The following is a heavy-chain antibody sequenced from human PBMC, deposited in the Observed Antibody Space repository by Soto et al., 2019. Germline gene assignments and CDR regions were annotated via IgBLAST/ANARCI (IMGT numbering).Heavy chain of an antibody. CDR1: GFNFGGYA. CDR2: IWYDGSNK. Sequence: QVPLVESGGGVVQPGRSLRLSCAASGFNFGGYAMHWVRQAPGRGLEWVAVIWYDGSNKYYADSVKGRFTISRDNSKNTLFLHMNSLRAEDMAVYYCARGLFIGYDLTAYYVDYWGQGTLVTVSS. CDR3: ARGLFIGYDLTAYYVDY. J-gene: IGHJ4*02. V-gene: IGHV3-33*01. D-gene: IGHD5-12*01.